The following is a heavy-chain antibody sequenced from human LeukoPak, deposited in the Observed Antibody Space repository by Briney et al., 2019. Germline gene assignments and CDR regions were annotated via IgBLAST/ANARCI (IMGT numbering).Heavy chain of an antibody. V-gene: IGHV3-33*08. CDR1: GFTFSSYA. D-gene: IGHD6-19*01. CDR2: IWYDGSNK. CDR3: ARGEGIAVAGGYYYGMDV. J-gene: IGHJ6*02. Sequence: PGGSLRLSCAASGFTFSSYAMHWVRQAPGKGLEWVAVIWYDGSNKYYADSVKGRFTISRDNSKNTLYLQMNSLRAEDTAVYYCARGEGIAVAGGYYYGMDVWGQGTTVTVSS.